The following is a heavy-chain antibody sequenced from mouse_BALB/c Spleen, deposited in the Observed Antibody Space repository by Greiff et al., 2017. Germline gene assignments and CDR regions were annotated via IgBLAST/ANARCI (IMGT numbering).Heavy chain of an antibody. CDR2: ISSGGGST. V-gene: IGHV5-12-1*01. CDR1: GFAFSSYD. D-gene: IGHD2-14*01. J-gene: IGHJ4*01. Sequence: EVQLVESGGGLVKPGGSLKLSCAASGFAFSSYDMSWVRQTPEKRLEWVAYISSGGGSTYYPDTVKGRFTISRDNAKNTLYLQMSSLKSEDTAMYYCARLGYRYEGAMDYWGQGTSVTVSS. CDR3: ARLGYRYEGAMDY.